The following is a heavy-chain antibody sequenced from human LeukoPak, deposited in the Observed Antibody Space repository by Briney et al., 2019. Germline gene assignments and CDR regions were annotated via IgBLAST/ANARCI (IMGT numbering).Heavy chain of an antibody. CDR2: ISGSGGST. V-gene: IGHV3-23*01. CDR3: ANGDYYDSSGPDY. J-gene: IGHJ4*02. D-gene: IGHD3-22*01. CDR1: GFTFSSYV. Sequence: PGGSLRLSCAASGFTFSSYVMSWVRQAPGKGLEWVSAISGSGGSTYYADSVKGRFTISRDNSKNTLYLQMNSLRAEDTAVYYCANGDYYDSSGPDYWGQGTLVTVSS.